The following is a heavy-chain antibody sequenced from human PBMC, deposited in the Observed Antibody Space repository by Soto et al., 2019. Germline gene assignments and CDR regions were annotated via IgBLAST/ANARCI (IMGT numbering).Heavy chain of an antibody. V-gene: IGHV1-2*04. D-gene: IGHD5-12*01. J-gene: IGHJ6*03. CDR1: GDRFTDYY. CDR2: INPNSGVT. CDR3: ARESGGATATLDYYYCYMDV. Sequence: QVQLVQSGAEVKEPGASVTVSCRASGDRFTDYYMHWVRQAPGQGLEWMGWINPNSGVTKYAQKFQGWVTMTRDTSIRTVYMQLRRLGFDDTAIYYCARESGGATATLDYYYCYMDVWGTGTTVTVSS.